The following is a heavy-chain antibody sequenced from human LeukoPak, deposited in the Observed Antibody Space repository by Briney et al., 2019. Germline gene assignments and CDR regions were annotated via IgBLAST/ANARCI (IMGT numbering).Heavy chain of an antibody. J-gene: IGHJ4*02. CDR2: ISYDGSNQ. V-gene: IGHV3-30*18. D-gene: IGHD3-22*01. Sequence: GGSLRLSCAASGFSFSSYGMHWVRQAPGKGLEWVAVISYDGSNQYYVDSVKGRFTISRDNSNNTLYLQMNSLRGEDTAVYYCAKATYDSSAPPGHWGQGTLVTVSS. CDR1: GFSFSSYG. CDR3: AKATYDSSAPPGH.